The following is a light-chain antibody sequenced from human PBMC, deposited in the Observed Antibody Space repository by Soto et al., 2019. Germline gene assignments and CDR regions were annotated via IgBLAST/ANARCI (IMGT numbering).Light chain of an antibody. CDR3: QQYNNWPLAT. V-gene: IGKV3-15*01. CDR1: QSISSN. Sequence: EIVMTQSPATLSVSPGERATLSCRASQSISSNLAWYQQKPGQAPRLLMFRTSSRATGFPARFSGSGSGTEFNLTISSLQSEDFGVYYCQQYNNWPLATFGGGTKVEIK. J-gene: IGKJ4*01. CDR2: RTS.